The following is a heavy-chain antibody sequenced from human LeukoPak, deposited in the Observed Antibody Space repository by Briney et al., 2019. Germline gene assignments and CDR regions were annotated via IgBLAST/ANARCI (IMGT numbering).Heavy chain of an antibody. CDR3: ARDPGQWLVPDYYYYGMDV. CDR2: INPNSGGT. Sequence: ASVKVSCKASGYTFTGYYMHWVRQAPGQGLEWMGWINPNSGGTNYAQKFQGRGTMTRDTSISTAYMELSRLRSDDTAVYYCARDPGQWLVPDYYYYGMDVWGQGTTVTVSS. CDR1: GYTFTGYY. V-gene: IGHV1-2*02. D-gene: IGHD6-19*01. J-gene: IGHJ6*02.